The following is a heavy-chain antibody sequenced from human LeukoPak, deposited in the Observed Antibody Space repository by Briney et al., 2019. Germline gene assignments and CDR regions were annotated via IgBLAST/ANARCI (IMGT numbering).Heavy chain of an antibody. CDR2: INGEGRST. V-gene: IGHV3-74*01. CDR1: GFTFSTYW. CDR3: ARDKSGGSGYYAFDI. J-gene: IGHJ3*02. D-gene: IGHD3-22*01. Sequence: GGSLRLSCAASGFTFSTYWMHWVRQAPGKGLVWVSRINGEGRSTSHADSVKGRFTISRDNAKNSLYLQMNSLRAEDTAVYYCARDKSGGSGYYAFDIWGQGTMVTVSS.